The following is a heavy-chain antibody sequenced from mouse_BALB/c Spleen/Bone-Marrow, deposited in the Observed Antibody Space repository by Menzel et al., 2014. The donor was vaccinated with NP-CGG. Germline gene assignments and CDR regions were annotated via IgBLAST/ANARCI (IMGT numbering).Heavy chain of an antibody. CDR1: GYAFTNYL. Sequence: LVESGAELVRPGTSVKVSCKASGYAFTNYLIEWVKQRPGQGLEWIGVINPGSGGINYNEKFKGKATLTADKSSSTAYMQLSSLTSDDSAVYCCARRITVVVPPAYWGQGTLVTVSA. J-gene: IGHJ3*01. CDR3: ARRITVVVPPAY. CDR2: INPGSGGI. V-gene: IGHV1-54*01. D-gene: IGHD1-1*01.